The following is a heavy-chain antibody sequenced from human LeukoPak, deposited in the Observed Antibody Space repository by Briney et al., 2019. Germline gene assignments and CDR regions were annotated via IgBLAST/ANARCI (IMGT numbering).Heavy chain of an antibody. Sequence: ASVKVSCKASGYTFTSYGISWVRQAPGQGLEWMGWISAYNGNTNYAQKLQGRVTMTTDTSTSTAYMELRSLRSDDTAVYYCARASRYYYDSNGYYSPFDYWGQGTLVTVSS. CDR1: GYTFTSYG. D-gene: IGHD3-22*01. CDR2: ISAYNGNT. V-gene: IGHV1-18*01. CDR3: ARASRYYYDSNGYYSPFDY. J-gene: IGHJ4*02.